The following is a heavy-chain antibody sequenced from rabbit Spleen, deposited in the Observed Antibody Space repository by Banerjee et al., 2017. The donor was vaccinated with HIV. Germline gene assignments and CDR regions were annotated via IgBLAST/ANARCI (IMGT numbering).Heavy chain of an antibody. V-gene: IGHV1S45*01. Sequence: QEQLEESGGRLVKPDETLTLTCTVSGIDLSTNAMCWVRQAPGKRPEWIGCIGAGSSGSTYYASWAKGRFTIAKTSSTTVTLQMTSLTAADTATYFCARDSYDTSTVGGGANLWGPGTLVTVS. D-gene: IGHD4-1*01. J-gene: IGHJ4*01. CDR2: IGAGSSGST. CDR3: ARDSYDTSTVGGGANL. CDR1: GIDLSTNA.